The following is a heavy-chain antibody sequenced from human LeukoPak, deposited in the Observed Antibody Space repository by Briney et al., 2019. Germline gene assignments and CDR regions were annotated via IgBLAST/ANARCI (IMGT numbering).Heavy chain of an antibody. D-gene: IGHD3-22*01. CDR2: ISWDGRTI. Sequence: GRSLRLSCAASGFTFDDYAMHWVRQVPGKGLEWVSGISWDGRTIGYADSVQGRFIISRDNAKKSLYLQMINLRGDDTAFYYCVKDVAPYYYDSTVFPEKWGLGTLVTVSS. CDR3: VKDVAPYYYDSTVFPEK. CDR1: GFTFDDYA. V-gene: IGHV3-9*01. J-gene: IGHJ4*02.